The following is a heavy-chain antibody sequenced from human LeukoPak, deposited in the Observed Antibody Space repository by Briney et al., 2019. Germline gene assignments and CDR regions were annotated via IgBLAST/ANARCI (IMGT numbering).Heavy chain of an antibody. V-gene: IGHV3-7*01. CDR1: GFTFSKYW. Sequence: GGSLRLSCAASGFTFSKYWMSWVRQAPGKGLEWVANIKQDGSEKYYVDSVKGRFTISRDNAKNSLYLQMNSLRAEDTAVYYCARSPWLVGATSYYFDYWGQGTLVTVSS. D-gene: IGHD1-26*01. J-gene: IGHJ4*02. CDR2: IKQDGSEK. CDR3: ARSPWLVGATSYYFDY.